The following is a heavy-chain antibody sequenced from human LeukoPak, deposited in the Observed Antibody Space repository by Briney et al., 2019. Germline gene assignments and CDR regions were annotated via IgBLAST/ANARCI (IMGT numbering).Heavy chain of an antibody. CDR1: GFTFSSYA. CDR2: ISGSGGST. V-gene: IGHV3-23*01. Sequence: GGSLRLSCAASGFTFSSYAMSWVRQVPGKGLEWVSAISGSGGSTYYADSVKGRFTISRDNSKNTLYLQMNSLRAEDTAVYYCAKDRTSYSSPYYFDYWGQGTLVTVSS. CDR3: AKDRTSYSSPYYFDY. D-gene: IGHD6-13*01. J-gene: IGHJ4*02.